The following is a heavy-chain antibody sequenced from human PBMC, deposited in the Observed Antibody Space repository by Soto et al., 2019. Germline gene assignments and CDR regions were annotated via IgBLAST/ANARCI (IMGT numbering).Heavy chain of an antibody. CDR3: ARDTAPWDSSYYYYRMDA. CDR2: ITGSGSTI. V-gene: IGHV3-48*03. Sequence: GGSLRLSCAASGFTFSNYEMNWVRQAPGKGLEWVSYITGSGSTIYYADSVKGRFTISRDNAKNSLDLQMNSLRADDTATYYCARDTAPWDSSYYYYRMDAWHQGTTVTVSS. J-gene: IGHJ6*02. D-gene: IGHD6-19*01. CDR1: GFTFSNYE.